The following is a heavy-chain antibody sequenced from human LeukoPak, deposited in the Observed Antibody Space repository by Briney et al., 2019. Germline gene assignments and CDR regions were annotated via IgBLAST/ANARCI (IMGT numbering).Heavy chain of an antibody. Sequence: GASVEVSCTASGYTFTTYAMHWVRQAPGQRLEWMGWINAGNGNTKYSQKFQGRVTITRDTSASKAYMELSSLRSEDTAIYYCARFTMTRGWFDPWGQGTLVTVSS. D-gene: IGHD3-22*01. V-gene: IGHV1-3*01. CDR1: GYTFTTYA. CDR2: INAGNGNT. J-gene: IGHJ5*02. CDR3: ARFTMTRGWFDP.